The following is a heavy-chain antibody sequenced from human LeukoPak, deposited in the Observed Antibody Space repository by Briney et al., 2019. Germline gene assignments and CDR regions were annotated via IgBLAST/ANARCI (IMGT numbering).Heavy chain of an antibody. Sequence: SETLSLTCTVSGGSISSYYWSWIRQPPGKGLEWIGYIYSSGSTNYNPSLKSRVTISVDTSKNQFSLKLSSVTAADTAVYYCARHTESRPYDPCGQGTLVTVSS. D-gene: IGHD4-17*01. J-gene: IGHJ5*02. CDR3: ARHTESRPYDP. CDR2: IYSSGST. V-gene: IGHV4-59*08. CDR1: GGSISSYY.